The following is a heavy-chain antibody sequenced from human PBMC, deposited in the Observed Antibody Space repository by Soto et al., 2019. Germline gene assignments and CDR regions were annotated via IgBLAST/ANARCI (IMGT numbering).Heavy chain of an antibody. CDR3: ARATFEYSSLYRRTWYFDL. D-gene: IGHD6-6*01. V-gene: IGHV3-7*01. CDR2: IKQDGSEK. J-gene: IGHJ2*01. CDR1: GFTFSSYW. Sequence: GGSLRLSCAASGFTFSSYWMSWVRQAPGKGLEWVANIKQDGSEKYYVDSVKGRFTISRDNAKNSLYLQMNSLRAEDTAVYYCARATFEYSSLYRRTWYFDLWGRGTLVTGSS.